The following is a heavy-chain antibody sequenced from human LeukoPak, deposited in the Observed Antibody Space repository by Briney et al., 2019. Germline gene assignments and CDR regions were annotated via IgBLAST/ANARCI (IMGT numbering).Heavy chain of an antibody. J-gene: IGHJ4*02. CDR3: AAAAPYTSVFNY. V-gene: IGHV4-59*13. Sequence: RSSETLSLTCTVSGGSITTYYWSWIRQPPGKGLELIGYISYSGGTSYNPSYNPSLKTRVSISVDSSKNQFSLNLSSVTAADTAVYYCAAAAPYTSVFNYWGRGKLVTVSS. D-gene: IGHD3-16*01. CDR1: GGSITTYY. CDR2: ISYSGGT.